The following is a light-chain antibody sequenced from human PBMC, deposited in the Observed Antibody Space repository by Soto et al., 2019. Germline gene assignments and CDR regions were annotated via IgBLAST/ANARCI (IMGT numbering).Light chain of an antibody. V-gene: IGKV1-5*03. CDR3: QQYNSYSRT. CDR1: QSISSW. CDR2: KAS. Sequence: DIPMSQSPSTLSASVGDRVTITCRASQSISSWLAWYPQKPGKATKLLIYKASSLESGVPSRFSGSGSGTEFTLTISSLQPDDFATYYCQQYNSYSRTFGQGTKVEIK. J-gene: IGKJ1*01.